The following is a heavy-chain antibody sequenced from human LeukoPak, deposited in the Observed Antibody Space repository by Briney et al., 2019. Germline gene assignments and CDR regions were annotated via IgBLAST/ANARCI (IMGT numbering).Heavy chain of an antibody. J-gene: IGHJ4*02. Sequence: ASVKVSCKASGYTFTSYYMHWVRQAPGQGLEWMGLINPTGGSTGYAQKFQGRVTMTRDTSISTAYMELSRLRSDDTAVYYCARDLYRRYYDFWSGYYLPDYWGQGTLVTVSS. CDR2: INPTGGST. CDR1: GYTFTSYY. D-gene: IGHD3-3*01. V-gene: IGHV1-46*01. CDR3: ARDLYRRYYDFWSGYYLPDY.